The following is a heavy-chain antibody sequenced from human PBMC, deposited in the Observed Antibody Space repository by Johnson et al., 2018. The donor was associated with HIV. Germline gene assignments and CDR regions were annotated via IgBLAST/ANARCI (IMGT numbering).Heavy chain of an antibody. CDR1: GFTVSSNY. Sequence: EVQLVESGGGLIQPGGSLRLSCAASGFTVSSNYMSWVRQAPGKGLEWVSVIYSGGSTYYADSVKGRFTISRDNSKNTLYLQMNSLRAEDTAVYYCAKDKGYYDSSGPKGIWGQGTMVTVSS. CDR2: IYSGGST. V-gene: IGHV3-53*01. CDR3: AKDKGYYDSSGPKGI. D-gene: IGHD3-22*01. J-gene: IGHJ3*02.